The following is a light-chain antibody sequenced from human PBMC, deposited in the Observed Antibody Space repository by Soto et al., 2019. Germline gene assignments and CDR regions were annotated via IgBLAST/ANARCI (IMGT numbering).Light chain of an antibody. CDR3: QQYNSYPRT. J-gene: IGKJ4*01. Sequence: DIQMTQSPSTLSASVGDRVTMTCRAGQSISSWLAWYLQKPGKAPKLLIYKASSLESGVPSRFSGSGSGTEFTLTISSLQPDDFATYYCQQYNSYPRTFGGGTKVEI. CDR1: QSISSW. CDR2: KAS. V-gene: IGKV1-5*03.